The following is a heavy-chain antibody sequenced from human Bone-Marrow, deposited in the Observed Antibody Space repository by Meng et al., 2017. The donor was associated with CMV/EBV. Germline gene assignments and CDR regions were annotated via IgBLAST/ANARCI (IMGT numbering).Heavy chain of an antibody. CDR2: INPISGDT. CDR3: ARDEGGGGYRAFDV. J-gene: IGHJ3*01. V-gene: IGHV1-2*02. Sequence: ASVMVSCKASGYFFTGNFIHWVRRAPEQGLEWMGWINPISGDTTYKQKLQGRVTMTRDRYINTVYMEMDSLRSDDTATYYCARDEGGGGYRAFDVWGQGTMVTVSS. D-gene: IGHD1-26*01. CDR1: GYFFTGNF.